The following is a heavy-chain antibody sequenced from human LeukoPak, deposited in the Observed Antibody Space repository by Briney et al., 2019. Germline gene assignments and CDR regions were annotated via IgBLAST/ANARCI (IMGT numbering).Heavy chain of an antibody. Sequence: SEALSLTCSVSGDSISNHYCNWIRQPPGKGLEWIGYVHYSGSTNHNPSLKSRVTTSVDTSKNQCSLRLSSVTAADTAVYYCARADGYGLDLWGRGTTVIVSS. J-gene: IGHJ6*02. CDR3: ARADGYGLDL. D-gene: IGHD5-24*01. CDR2: VHYSGST. V-gene: IGHV4-59*11. CDR1: GDSISNHY.